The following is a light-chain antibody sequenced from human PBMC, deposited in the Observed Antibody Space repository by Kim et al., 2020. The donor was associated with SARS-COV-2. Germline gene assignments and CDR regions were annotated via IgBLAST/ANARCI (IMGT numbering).Light chain of an antibody. Sequence: SPGERATLFCRASQSVRSNYLAWYQQKPGQAPRLLIYSASARVTGIPDRFSGSASGTDFTLTISRLEPEDFAVYYCQQYGSSPWTFGQGTKVDIK. CDR1: QSVRSNY. J-gene: IGKJ1*01. CDR2: SAS. CDR3: QQYGSSPWT. V-gene: IGKV3-20*01.